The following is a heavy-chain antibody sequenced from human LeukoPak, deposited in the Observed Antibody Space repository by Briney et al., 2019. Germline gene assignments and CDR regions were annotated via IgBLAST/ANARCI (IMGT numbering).Heavy chain of an antibody. Sequence: GGSLRLSCAGSGFTFSSYAMSWVRQAPGKGLEWVANIRGDGSVNYLLDSVKGRFTISRDNVKNSLSLEMNNLRAEDTAVYYCSRDANYYDSSRHYFDAFDIWGQGTMVTVSS. J-gene: IGHJ3*02. CDR1: GFTFSSYA. CDR2: IRGDGSVN. CDR3: SRDANYYDSSRHYFDAFDI. V-gene: IGHV3-7*01. D-gene: IGHD3-22*01.